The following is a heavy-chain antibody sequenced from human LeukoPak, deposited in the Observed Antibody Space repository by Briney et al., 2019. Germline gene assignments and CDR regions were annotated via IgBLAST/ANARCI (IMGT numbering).Heavy chain of an antibody. V-gene: IGHV4-59*08. D-gene: IGHD3-22*01. CDR1: GGSISSYY. CDR2: IYYSGST. CDR3: ARHGISNYYDSSGYYYGYYYYGMDV. J-gene: IGHJ6*02. Sequence: SETLSLTCTVSGGSISSYYWSWIRQPPGKGLEWIGYIYYSGSTNYNPSLKSRVTISVDTSKNQFSLKLSSVTAADTAVYYCARHGISNYYDSSGYYYGYYYYGMDVWGQGTTVTVPS.